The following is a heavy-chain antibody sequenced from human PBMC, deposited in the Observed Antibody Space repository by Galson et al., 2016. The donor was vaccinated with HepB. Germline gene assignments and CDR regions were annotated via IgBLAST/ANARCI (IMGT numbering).Heavy chain of an antibody. CDR1: GFTFNNYA. V-gene: IGHV3-23*01. CDR2: IGGSGDNT. CDR3: AKSRDDYVDY. Sequence: SLRLSCAAPGFTFNNYAMSWVRQAPGKGLGWVSGIGGSGDNTHYADSVKGRFTISRDNSKNTLYLQMNSLRAEDTAVYYCAKSRDDYVDYWGQGTLVTVSS. J-gene: IGHJ4*02.